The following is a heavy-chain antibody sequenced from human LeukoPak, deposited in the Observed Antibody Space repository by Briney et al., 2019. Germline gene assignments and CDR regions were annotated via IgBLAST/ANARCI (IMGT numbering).Heavy chain of an antibody. CDR1: GGSISSYY. D-gene: IGHD3-10*01. Sequence: SETLSLTCTASGGSISSYYWSWIRQPPGKGLEWIGYIYYSGSTNYNPSLKSRVTISVDTSKNQFSLKLSSVTAADTAVYYCARGPLGDLFSDAFDIWGQGTMITVSS. CDR2: IYYSGST. J-gene: IGHJ3*02. V-gene: IGHV4-59*01. CDR3: ARGPLGDLFSDAFDI.